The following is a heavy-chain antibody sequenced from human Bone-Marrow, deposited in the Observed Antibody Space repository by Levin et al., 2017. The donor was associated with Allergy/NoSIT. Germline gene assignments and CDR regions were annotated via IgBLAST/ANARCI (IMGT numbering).Heavy chain of an antibody. Sequence: PGGSLRLSCKASGYTFTSYGFAWMRQAPGQRLEWMGWIGTHDGSTDYAQSVQGRVTLTTDPSTSTTYMELRSLRSDDTAVYYCARDRLSIATPKACDYWGQGTLVTVSS. V-gene: IGHV1-18*01. D-gene: IGHD5-12*01. CDR2: IGTHDGST. CDR1: GYTFTSYG. J-gene: IGHJ4*02. CDR3: ARDRLSIATPKACDY.